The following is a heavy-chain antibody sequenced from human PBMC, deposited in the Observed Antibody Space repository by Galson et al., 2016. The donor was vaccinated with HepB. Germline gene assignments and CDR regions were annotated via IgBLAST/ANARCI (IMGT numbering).Heavy chain of an antibody. V-gene: IGHV1-18*04. CDR2: ISGYNGDT. D-gene: IGHD3-22*01. CDR3: ARDRTEFYDRSGYYYDF. CDR1: GYSFTNYG. J-gene: IGHJ4*02. Sequence: SVKVSCKASGYSFTNYGLIWVRQAPGEGLEWMGWISGYNGDTNYAQNFQGRVTMTRDTSTSTAYMELRSLRSDDTAVYYCARDRTEFYDRSGYYYDFWGQGTLVTVSS.